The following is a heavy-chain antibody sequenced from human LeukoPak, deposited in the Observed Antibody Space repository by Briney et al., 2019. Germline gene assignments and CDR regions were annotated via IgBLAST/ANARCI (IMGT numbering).Heavy chain of an antibody. Sequence: PSETLSLTCTVSGGSISSGGYYWSWIRQHPGKGLEWIGYIYYSGSTYYNPSLKSRVTISVDTSKNQFSLKLSSVTAADTAVYYCARAGYSSGWSRGERPAFDYWGQGTLVTVSS. CDR3: ARAGYSSGWSRGERPAFDY. D-gene: IGHD6-19*01. V-gene: IGHV4-31*03. CDR2: IYYSGST. CDR1: GGSISSGGYY. J-gene: IGHJ4*02.